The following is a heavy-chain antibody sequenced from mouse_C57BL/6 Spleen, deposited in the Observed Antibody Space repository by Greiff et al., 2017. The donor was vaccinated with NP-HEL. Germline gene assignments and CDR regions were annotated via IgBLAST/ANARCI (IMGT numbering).Heavy chain of an antibody. D-gene: IGHD2-1*01. J-gene: IGHJ4*01. Sequence: VQLQQSGAELVRPGASVKLSCPASGFNIKDYYMHWVKQRPEQGLEWIGRIDPEDGDNEYAPKFQGKATMTADTSSNTAYLQLSSLTSEDTAVYYCTTGGVTTLYYYAMDYWGQGTSVTVSS. CDR3: TTGGVTTLYYYAMDY. CDR1: GFNIKDYY. CDR2: IDPEDGDN. V-gene: IGHV14-1*01.